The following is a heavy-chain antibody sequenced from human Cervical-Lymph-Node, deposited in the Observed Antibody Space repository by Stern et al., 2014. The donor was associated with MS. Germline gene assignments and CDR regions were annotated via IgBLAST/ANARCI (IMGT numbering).Heavy chain of an antibody. V-gene: IGHV1-69*01. CDR1: GGTFNVYA. Sequence: VQLVESGAEVKKPGSSVKVSCKASGGTFNVYAINWLRQAPGQGLEWMGGLIPIIGTANNAQNFQGRVTITADASTRTSSIQLSSLRSDDTAVYYCARDGRHTNNFGLDVWGQGTTVTVSS. CDR3: ARDGRHTNNFGLDV. CDR2: LIPIIGTA. J-gene: IGHJ6*02.